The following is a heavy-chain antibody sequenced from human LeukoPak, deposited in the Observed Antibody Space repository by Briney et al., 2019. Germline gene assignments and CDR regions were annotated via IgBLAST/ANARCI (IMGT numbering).Heavy chain of an antibody. J-gene: IGHJ4*02. V-gene: IGHV3-11*01. D-gene: IGHD6-19*01. CDR1: GFTFTDYY. Sequence: GGSLRLSCAASGFTFTDYYMSWIRQAPGKGLEWVSYITNSGTTIYYADSVKGRFTISRDNAKNSLYLQMNSLRAEDTAVYYCARVEGSGWYVGYWGQGTLVTVSS. CDR3: ARVEGSGWYVGY. CDR2: ITNSGTTI.